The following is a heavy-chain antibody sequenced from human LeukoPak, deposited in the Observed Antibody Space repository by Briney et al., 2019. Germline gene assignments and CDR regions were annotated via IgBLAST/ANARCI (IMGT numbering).Heavy chain of an antibody. J-gene: IGHJ5*02. CDR3: AREICAYYDSSGYYLPFDL. D-gene: IGHD3-22*01. Sequence: GASVKVSCKASGYTFTSCYMHWVRQAPGQALEWMGVMNPSGGSTSYAQKFQGRVTMTRDTSTSTVYMELSSLRSEDTAVYYCAREICAYYDSSGYYLPFDLWGQGTLVTVPS. V-gene: IGHV1-46*01. CDR1: GYTFTSCY. CDR2: MNPSGGST.